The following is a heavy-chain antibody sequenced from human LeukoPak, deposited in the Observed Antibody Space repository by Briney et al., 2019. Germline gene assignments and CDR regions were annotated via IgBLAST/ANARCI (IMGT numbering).Heavy chain of an antibody. CDR3: ATLPDY. CDR1: GESIRSGYY. J-gene: IGHJ4*02. CDR2: IYHRGNT. V-gene: IGHV4-38-2*02. Sequence: PSETLSLTCTVSGESIRSGYYWGWIRQPPGKGLEWIGSIYHRGNTFYNPSLESRVTISVDTSKNQFSLRVHSVTAADSAMYYCATLPDYWGQGTLVTVSS.